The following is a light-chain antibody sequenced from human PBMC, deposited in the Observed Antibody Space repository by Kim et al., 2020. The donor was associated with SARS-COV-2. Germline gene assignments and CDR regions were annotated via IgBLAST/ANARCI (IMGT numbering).Light chain of an antibody. CDR1: QSVSSY. J-gene: IGKJ2*01. V-gene: IGKV3-11*01. CDR2: DAS. CDR3: QQRSNWPPYT. Sequence: EIVLTQSPATLSLSPGERATLSCRASQSVSSYLACYQQKPGQAPSLLIYDASNRATGIPARFSGSGSGTDFTLTISSLEPEDFAVYYCQQRSNWPPYTFGQGTKLEI.